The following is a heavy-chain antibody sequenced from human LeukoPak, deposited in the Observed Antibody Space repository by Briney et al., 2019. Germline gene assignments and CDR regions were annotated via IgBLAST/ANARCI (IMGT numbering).Heavy chain of an antibody. CDR2: ISGSDGNT. D-gene: IGHD3-22*01. Sequence: PGGSLRLSCAASGFTLRSYAMNWVRQAPGEGLEWVSAISGSDGNTYYADSVKGRFTISRDDSKNSLYLQMNTLRAEDTAIYYCVREGYDSSIPPLDVWGQGTTVIVSS. J-gene: IGHJ6*02. V-gene: IGHV3-23*01. CDR1: GFTLRSYA. CDR3: VREGYDSSIPPLDV.